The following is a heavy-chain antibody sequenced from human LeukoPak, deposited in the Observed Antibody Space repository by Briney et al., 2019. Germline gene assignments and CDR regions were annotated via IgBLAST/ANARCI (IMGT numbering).Heavy chain of an antibody. CDR3: VTELGIGGFDI. J-gene: IGHJ3*02. CDR1: GFTLSNYW. D-gene: IGHD7-27*01. Sequence: PGGSLRLSCAASGFTLSNYWMHWVRQAPGKGLVWVSRISSDGSSTAYADSVKGRFTISRDNSKNTLYLQMSTLRAEDTAVYYCVTELGIGGFDIWGQGTMVTVSS. CDR2: ISSDGSST. V-gene: IGHV3-74*01.